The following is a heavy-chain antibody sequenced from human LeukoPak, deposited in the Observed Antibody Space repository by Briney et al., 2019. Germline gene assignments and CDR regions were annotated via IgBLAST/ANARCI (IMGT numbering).Heavy chain of an antibody. CDR2: ISGSGGSK. V-gene: IGHV3-23*01. CDR1: GFTFSSYA. D-gene: IGHD3-22*01. J-gene: IGHJ4*02. CDR3: AKDNPYTMIVVVITTGGFDY. Sequence: GGSLRLSCAASGFTFSSYAMSWVRQAPEKGLEWVSSISGSGGSKWFADSVKGRFTISRDNSENTLYLQMNRLRAEDTAVYYCAKDNPYTMIVVVITTGGFDYWGQGTLVTVSS.